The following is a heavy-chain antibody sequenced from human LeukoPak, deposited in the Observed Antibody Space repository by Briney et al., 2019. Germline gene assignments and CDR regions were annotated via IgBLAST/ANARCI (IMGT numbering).Heavy chain of an antibody. D-gene: IGHD3-10*01. Sequence: SVKVSCKASGGTFSSYAISWVRQAPGQGLEWMGGIIPIFGTANYAQKFQGRVSITTDESTSTAYMELSSLRSEDTAVYYCARVIIDHYYYYYMDVWGKGTTVTVSS. CDR2: IIPIFGTA. CDR1: GGTFSSYA. J-gene: IGHJ6*03. V-gene: IGHV1-69*05. CDR3: ARVIIDHYYYYYMDV.